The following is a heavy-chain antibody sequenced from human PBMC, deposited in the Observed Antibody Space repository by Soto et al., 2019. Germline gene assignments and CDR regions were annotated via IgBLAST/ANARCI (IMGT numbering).Heavy chain of an antibody. D-gene: IGHD1-26*01. CDR3: VRVVAIPSYPDY. CDR1: GGTFRSYA. Sequence: QGQRVQSGAEVRQPASSVKVSCETSGGTFRSYAISWVRQAPGQGLEWMGGIVPIVDTATYAQKFQGRVTITADESKSTAYMELSRLRSDDTAVYYCVRVVAIPSYPDYWGQGTLVTVSS. CDR2: IVPIVDTA. J-gene: IGHJ4*02. V-gene: IGHV1-69*12.